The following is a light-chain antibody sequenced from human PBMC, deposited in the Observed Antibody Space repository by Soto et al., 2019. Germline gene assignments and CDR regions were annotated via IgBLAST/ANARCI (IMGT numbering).Light chain of an antibody. J-gene: IGKJ4*01. CDR1: QSITPNY. V-gene: IGKV3-20*01. CDR2: GAS. Sequence: ILLTQSPDTLSLSPGERATLSCRASQSITPNYLAWYQQKPGQTPRLLIYGASSRATGIPDRFSGSGSGTDFTLTISRLEPEDFAVYYCQQYAGSPPLTFGGGTKVDIK. CDR3: QQYAGSPPLT.